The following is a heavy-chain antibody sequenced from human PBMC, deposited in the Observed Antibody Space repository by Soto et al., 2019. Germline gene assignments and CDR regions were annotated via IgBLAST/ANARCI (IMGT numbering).Heavy chain of an antibody. Sequence: SGGFLRLSCAASGFTFSSYGMSWVRQAPGKGLEWVSSISGRGGNTYYADSVKGRFTISRDNSKNTLYLQMNSLRVEDTAVYYCAKERTVTTADFDYWGQGTLVTVSS. CDR2: ISGRGGNT. CDR3: AKERTVTTADFDY. J-gene: IGHJ4*02. D-gene: IGHD4-4*01. V-gene: IGHV3-23*01. CDR1: GFTFSSYG.